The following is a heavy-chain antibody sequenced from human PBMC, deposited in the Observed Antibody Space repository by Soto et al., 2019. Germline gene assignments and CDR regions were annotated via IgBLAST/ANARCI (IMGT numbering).Heavy chain of an antibody. J-gene: IGHJ6*02. CDR1: GYTFISYC. CDR3: AITKREVIAAAVTDRYGMEV. Sequence: GASVKVSCKASGYTFISYCISWVRQAPGQGLEWMGWISAYNGNTNYAHKFQGRVTMSTDTSTSTAHMELSSLRSDDTAGYYCAITKREVIAAAVTDRYGMEVWG. D-gene: IGHD6-13*01. V-gene: IGHV1-18*01. CDR2: ISAYNGNT.